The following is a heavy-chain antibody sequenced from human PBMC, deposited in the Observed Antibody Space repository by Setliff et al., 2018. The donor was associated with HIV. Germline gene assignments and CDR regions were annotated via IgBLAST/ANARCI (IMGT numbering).Heavy chain of an antibody. CDR1: GFTVSSNY. CDR3: ASPPHDYGDESLDY. D-gene: IGHD4-17*01. CDR2: IYSGGST. Sequence: GGSLRLSCAASGFTVSSNYMSWVRQAPGKGLEWVSVIYSGGSTYYADSVKGRFTISRDNSKNTLYLQMNSLRAEDTAVYYCASPPHDYGDESLDYWGQGLLVTVSS. V-gene: IGHV3-66*02. J-gene: IGHJ4*02.